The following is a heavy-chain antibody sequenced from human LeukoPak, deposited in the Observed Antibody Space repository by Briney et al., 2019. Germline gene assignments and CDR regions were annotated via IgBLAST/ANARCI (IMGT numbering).Heavy chain of an antibody. CDR2: IYPGDSDT. D-gene: IGHD3-10*01. J-gene: IGHJ4*02. V-gene: IGHV5-51*01. Sequence: PGESLKISCKGSGYSFTSYWIGWVRQMPGKGLEWMGIIYPGDSDTRYSPSFQGQVTISADKSISTAYLQWSSLKASDTAMYYCAREGRWFGDTRAVDYWGQGTLVTVSS. CDR3: AREGRWFGDTRAVDY. CDR1: GYSFTSYW.